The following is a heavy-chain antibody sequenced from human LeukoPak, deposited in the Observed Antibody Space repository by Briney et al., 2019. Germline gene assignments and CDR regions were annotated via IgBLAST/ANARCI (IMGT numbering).Heavy chain of an antibody. V-gene: IGHV4-4*07. CDR1: GASISSDY. CDR3: ARDYYGSGSYKSYFDN. CDR2: MYTSGST. J-gene: IGHJ4*02. Sequence: SETLSLTCTVSGASISSDYWSWIRQSAGKGLEWIGRMYTSGSTHYNPSLKSRVTISVDKSKNQLSLKLSSVTAADTAVYYCARDYYGSGSYKSYFDNWGQGTQVTVSS. D-gene: IGHD3-10*01.